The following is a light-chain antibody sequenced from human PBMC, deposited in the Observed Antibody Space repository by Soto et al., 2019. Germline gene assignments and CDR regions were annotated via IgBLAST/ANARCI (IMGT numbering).Light chain of an antibody. J-gene: IGKJ1*01. CDR2: AAS. Sequence: DIQMTQSPSSLSASVGDRVTITCRASQSISSYLNWYQQKPGKAPKLLIYAASSLQSGVPSRFSGSGSGTDFTLTISSRQPEYFATYYCQQSYSTPWTFGQGPKVEIK. CDR1: QSISSY. CDR3: QQSYSTPWT. V-gene: IGKV1-39*01.